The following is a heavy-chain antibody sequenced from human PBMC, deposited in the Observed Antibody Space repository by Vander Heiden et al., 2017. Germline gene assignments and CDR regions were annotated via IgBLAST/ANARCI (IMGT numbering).Heavy chain of an antibody. D-gene: IGHD3-22*01. V-gene: IGHV1-46*01. CDR1: GYTFTSYY. J-gene: IGHJ4*02. Sequence: QVQLVQSGAEVKKPGASVKVSCKASGYTFTSYYMHWVRQAPGQGLEWMGIINPSGGSTSYAQKFQGRVTMTRDTSTSTVYMELSSLRSEDTAVYYCAREYYYDSSGYYPLPYWGQGTLVTVSS. CDR2: INPSGGST. CDR3: AREYYYDSSGYYPLPY.